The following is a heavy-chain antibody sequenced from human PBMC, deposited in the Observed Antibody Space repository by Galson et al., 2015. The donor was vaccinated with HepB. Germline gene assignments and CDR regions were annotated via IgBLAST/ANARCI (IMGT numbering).Heavy chain of an antibody. CDR3: ARDRPGSSTSCYGGGGY. D-gene: IGHD2-2*01. J-gene: IGHJ4*02. Sequence: SVKVSCKASGGTFSSYAISWVRQAPGQGLEWMGGIIAILGIAKYSQKFQGRVTITADKSTSTAYMELSSLRSEDTAVYYCARDRPGSSTSCYGGGGYWGQGTLVTVSS. CDR2: IIAILGIA. V-gene: IGHV1-69*10. CDR1: GGTFSSYA.